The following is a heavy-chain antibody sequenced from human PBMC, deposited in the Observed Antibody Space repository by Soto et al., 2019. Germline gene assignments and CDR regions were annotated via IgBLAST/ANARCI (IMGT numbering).Heavy chain of an antibody. CDR1: GGSITNYY. D-gene: IGHD3-10*01. V-gene: IGHV4-59*08. Sequence: QVQLQESGPGLVKPSETLSLTCTVSGGSITNYYCSWFRQPPGKGLEWIGYIQYNGYSAYNLSLKRRVTMSMDTSKTQFPLMVESVTATDTAVYYCARHGFGPIHGLVDVWGQGTTVIVSS. J-gene: IGHJ6*02. CDR3: ARHGFGPIHGLVDV. CDR2: IQYNGYS.